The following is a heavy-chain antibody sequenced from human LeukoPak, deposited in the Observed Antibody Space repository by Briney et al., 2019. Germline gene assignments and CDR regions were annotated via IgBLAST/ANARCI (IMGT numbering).Heavy chain of an antibody. V-gene: IGHV3-30*18. Sequence: GRSLRLACAASGFTFSNYGMQWVRQAPGEGLEWVAVISYDASTKYYADSVKGRFTISRDNSKSTLYLQMNSLRAEDTAVYYCAKESGIRSYGAYFPHWGQGTLVTVSS. J-gene: IGHJ1*01. CDR2: ISYDASTK. D-gene: IGHD4-17*01. CDR3: AKESGIRSYGAYFPH. CDR1: GFTFSNYG.